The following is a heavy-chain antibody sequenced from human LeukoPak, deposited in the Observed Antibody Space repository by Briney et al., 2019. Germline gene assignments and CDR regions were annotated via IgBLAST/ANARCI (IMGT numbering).Heavy chain of an antibody. CDR3: ARVSHWWGAKGGWFDP. V-gene: IGHV4-39*07. D-gene: IGHD1-26*01. CDR1: GGSISSSSYY. Sequence: SETLSLTCTVSGGSISSSSYYGGWIRQPPGKGLEWIGSIYYSGSTNYNPSLKSRVTMSADTSKNQFSLKLSPVTAADTAVYYCARVSHWWGAKGGWFDPWGQGTLVTVSS. J-gene: IGHJ5*02. CDR2: IYYSGST.